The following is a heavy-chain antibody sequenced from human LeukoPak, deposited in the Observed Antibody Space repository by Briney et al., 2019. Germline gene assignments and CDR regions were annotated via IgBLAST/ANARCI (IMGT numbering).Heavy chain of an antibody. CDR2: ISTYNGNT. J-gene: IGHJ4*02. D-gene: IGHD3-10*01. V-gene: IGHV1-18*01. CDR1: GYTFINYG. Sequence: ASVKVSCKASGYTFINYGITWVRQAPGQGLEWMGWISTYNGNTNYAQKLQGSLTMTTDTSTSTAYMELRSLRSDDTAAYYCARVSSAGGSGSFYWGQGTLVTVSS. CDR3: ARVSSAGGSGSFY.